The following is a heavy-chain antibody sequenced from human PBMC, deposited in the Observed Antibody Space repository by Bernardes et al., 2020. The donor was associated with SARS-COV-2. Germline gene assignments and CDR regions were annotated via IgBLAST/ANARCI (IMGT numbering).Heavy chain of an antibody. CDR3: AREDAYCGGDCWDVDY. CDR1: GFTFSSYG. Sequence: GGSLRLSCAASGFTFSSYGMHWVRQAPGKGLEWVAVIWYDGSNKYYADSVKGRFTISRDNSKNTLYLQMNSLRAEDTAVYYCAREDAYCGGDCWDVDYWGQGTLVTVSS. D-gene: IGHD2-21*02. J-gene: IGHJ4*02. V-gene: IGHV3-33*01. CDR2: IWYDGSNK.